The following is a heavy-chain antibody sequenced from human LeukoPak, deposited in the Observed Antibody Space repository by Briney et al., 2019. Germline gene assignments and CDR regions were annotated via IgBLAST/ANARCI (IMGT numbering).Heavy chain of an antibody. D-gene: IGHD3-10*01. Sequence: GGSLRLSCAASGFTFSNYNMNWVRQAPGKGLEWVSYISSSSSTIYYADSVKGRFTISRDNAKNSLYLQMNSLRAEDTAVYYCARDPRRGLDYWGQGTLVTVSS. V-gene: IGHV3-48*01. CDR3: ARDPRRGLDY. CDR2: ISSSSSTI. J-gene: IGHJ4*02. CDR1: GFTFSNYN.